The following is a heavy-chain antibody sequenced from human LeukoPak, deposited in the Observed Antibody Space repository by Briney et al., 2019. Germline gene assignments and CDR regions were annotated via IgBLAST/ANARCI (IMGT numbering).Heavy chain of an antibody. CDR1: GYTFTIYG. V-gene: IGHV1-18*01. CDR3: ARGSIAVAGTGSLSYDY. Sequence: GAAVNLSCKASGYTFTIYGISWVRQAPGQGLEWMGWISVYNGNTNYEQKLQGRVTMTTDTSTSTAYMELRSLRSDDTAVYYCARGSIAVAGTGSLSYDYWGQGTLVTVSS. J-gene: IGHJ4*02. CDR2: ISVYNGNT. D-gene: IGHD6-19*01.